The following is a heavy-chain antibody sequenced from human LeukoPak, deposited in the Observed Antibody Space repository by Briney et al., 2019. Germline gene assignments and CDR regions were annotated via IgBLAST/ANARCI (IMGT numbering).Heavy chain of an antibody. CDR1: GYTFIGYY. D-gene: IGHD6-13*01. J-gene: IGHJ4*02. CDR3: ARDSAAAGGLSFDY. Sequence: GASVKVSCKASGYTFIGYYMHWVRQAPGQGLEWMGWINLNSGGTKYAQKFQGRVTMTRDTSITAAYMELGRLRSDGTAVYYCARDSAAAGGLSFDYWGQGTLATVSS. V-gene: IGHV1-2*02. CDR2: INLNSGGT.